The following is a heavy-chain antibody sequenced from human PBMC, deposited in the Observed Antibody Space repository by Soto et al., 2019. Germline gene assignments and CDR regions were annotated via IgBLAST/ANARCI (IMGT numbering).Heavy chain of an antibody. V-gene: IGHV4-59*01. Sequence: SETLSLTCSVSGGSISSYYWSWIRQPPGKGLEWIGYIYYSGSTNYNPSLKSRVTISVDTSKNQFSLKLSSVTAADTAVYYCARGGYSTPLYYGMDVWGQGTTVTVSS. CDR3: ARGGYSTPLYYGMDV. D-gene: IGHD4-4*01. CDR1: GGSISSYY. CDR2: IYYSGST. J-gene: IGHJ6*02.